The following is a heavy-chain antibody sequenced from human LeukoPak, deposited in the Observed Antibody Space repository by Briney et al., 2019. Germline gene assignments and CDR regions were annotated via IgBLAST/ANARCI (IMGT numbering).Heavy chain of an antibody. D-gene: IGHD1-26*01. Sequence: GGSLRLSCAASGFTFSSYEMNWVRQAPGKGLEWVSYISGSSRTIYYADSVKGRFTISRDNAKNSLYLQMHSLRAEDTAVYYCARALIVGATPDVSWGQGTLVTLSS. V-gene: IGHV3-48*03. CDR3: ARALIVGATPDVS. CDR2: ISGSSRTI. J-gene: IGHJ4*02. CDR1: GFTFSSYE.